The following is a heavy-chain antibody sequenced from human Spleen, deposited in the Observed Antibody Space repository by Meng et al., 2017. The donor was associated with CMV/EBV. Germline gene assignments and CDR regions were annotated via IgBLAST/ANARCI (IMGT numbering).Heavy chain of an antibody. D-gene: IGHD3-3*01. CDR1: GYTLNGYY. J-gene: IGHJ5*02. V-gene: IGHV1-2*02. Sequence: ASVKVSCKASGYTLNGYYMHWVRQAPGQGLEWMGWINPNSGGTNYGQNFQGRVTMTRDTSIRTAYMEVSRLRYDDTAVYYCARGGDLWSTSNWFDPWGQGTLVTVSS. CDR2: INPNSGGT. CDR3: ARGGDLWSTSNWFDP.